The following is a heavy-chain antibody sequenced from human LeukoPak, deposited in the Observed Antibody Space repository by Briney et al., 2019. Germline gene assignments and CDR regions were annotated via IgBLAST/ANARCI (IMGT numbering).Heavy chain of an antibody. Sequence: PSETLSLTCAVYGGSFSGYYWSWIRQPPGKGLEWIGEINHSGSTNYNPSLKSRVTISVDTSKNQFSLKLSSVTAADTAVYYCARSVGYSSSWYDYWGQGTLVTVSS. CDR3: ARSVGYSSSWYDY. CDR2: INHSGST. J-gene: IGHJ4*02. D-gene: IGHD6-13*01. V-gene: IGHV4-34*01. CDR1: GGSFSGYY.